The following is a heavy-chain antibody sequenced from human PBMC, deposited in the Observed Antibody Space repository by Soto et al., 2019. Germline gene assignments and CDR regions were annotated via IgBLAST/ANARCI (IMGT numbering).Heavy chain of an antibody. D-gene: IGHD6-19*01. V-gene: IGHV1-18*01. J-gene: IGHJ4*02. CDR2: ISVYNGNT. CDR3: ARRMVAGMDDY. CDR1: GFTFTISA. Sequence: ASVKVSCKASGFTFTISAVQWVRQAPGQGLEWMGWISVYNGNTNYAQKLQGRVTMTTDTSTSTAYMELRSLRSDDTAVYYCARRMVAGMDDYWGQGTLVTVSS.